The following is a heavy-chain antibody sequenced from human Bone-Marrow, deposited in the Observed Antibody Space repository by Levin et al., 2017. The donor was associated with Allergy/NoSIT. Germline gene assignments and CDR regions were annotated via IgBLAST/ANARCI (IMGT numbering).Heavy chain of an antibody. CDR2: ISGRGDDK. CDR1: GFTFENSA. V-gene: IGHV3-23*01. J-gene: IGHJ1*01. CDR3: AKGFHVGSGTIGEH. D-gene: IGHD1-14*01. Sequence: GESLKISCAASGFTFENSAFTWVRQAPGKGLEWVAGISGRGDDKYYSDSVKGWFTISRDNSRNEVFLQMSTLRGEDTAMYYCAKGFHVGSGTIGEHWGPGTLVVVSS.